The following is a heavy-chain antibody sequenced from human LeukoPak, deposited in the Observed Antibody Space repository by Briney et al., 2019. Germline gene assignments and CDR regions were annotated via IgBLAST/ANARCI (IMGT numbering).Heavy chain of an antibody. CDR2: ISSEGKTT. J-gene: IGHJ4*02. CDR3: VKDRWVDH. V-gene: IGHV3-64D*06. Sequence: PGGSLRLSCSASGFIFSPYAMHWVRQALGEGLEYVSSISSEGKTTYYADSVKGRFTISRDNSKNTLYLQMSSLRPEDTAVYYCVKDRWVDHWGQGTLVTVSS. CDR1: GFIFSPYA. D-gene: IGHD6-13*01.